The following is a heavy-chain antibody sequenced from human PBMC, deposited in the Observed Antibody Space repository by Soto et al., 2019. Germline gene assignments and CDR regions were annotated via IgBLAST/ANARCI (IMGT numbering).Heavy chain of an antibody. D-gene: IGHD3-9*01. CDR3: ARDHYYDILTGVDY. V-gene: IGHV1-18*04. J-gene: IGHJ4*02. Sequence: ASVKVSCKASGYTFTSYYMHWVRQAPGQGLEWMGWISAYNGNTNYAQKLQGRVTMTTDTSTSTAYMELRSLRSDDTAVYYCARDHYYDILTGVDYWGQGTLVTVSS. CDR2: ISAYNGNT. CDR1: GYTFTSYY.